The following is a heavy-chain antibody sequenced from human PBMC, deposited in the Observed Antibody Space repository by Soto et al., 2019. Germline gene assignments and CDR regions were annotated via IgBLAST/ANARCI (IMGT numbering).Heavy chain of an antibody. CDR2: IIPIFGTA. D-gene: IGHD3-22*01. J-gene: IGHJ3*02. CDR1: GGTFSSYA. Sequence: ASVKVSCKASGGTFSSYAISWVQQAPGQGLEWMGGIIPIFGTANYAQKFQGRVTITADESTSTAYMELSSLRSEDTAVYYCARGVYSDSSVGGAFDIWGQGTMVTVSS. CDR3: ARGVYSDSSVGGAFDI. V-gene: IGHV1-69*13.